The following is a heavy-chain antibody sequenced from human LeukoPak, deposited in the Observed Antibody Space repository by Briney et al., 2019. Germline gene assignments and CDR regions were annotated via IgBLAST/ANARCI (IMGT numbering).Heavy chain of an antibody. CDR3: ARVPYMGELSPPGY. J-gene: IGHJ4*02. Sequence: GGSLRLSCAASGFSFSNYAMSWVRQAPGKGLEWVSSVTSGDSAYYVDSVKGRFTISRDNSKNTLYLQMNSLGAEDTAVYHCARVPYMGELSPPGYWGQGTLVTVSS. CDR2: VTSGDSA. V-gene: IGHV3-23*01. D-gene: IGHD3-16*02. CDR1: GFSFSNYA.